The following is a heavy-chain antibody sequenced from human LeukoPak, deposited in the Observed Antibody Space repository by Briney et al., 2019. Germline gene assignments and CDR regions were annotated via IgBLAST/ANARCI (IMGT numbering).Heavy chain of an antibody. CDR3: AREGQLVPTTDFDY. D-gene: IGHD6-6*01. J-gene: IGHJ4*02. V-gene: IGHV1-2*02. CDR1: GYTFTGYY. Sequence: ASVTVSFKASGYTFTGYYMHWLRQAPGQGLEWMGWINPNSGGTNYAQKFHGRVTMTRDTSISTAYMELSRLRSDDTAVYYCAREGQLVPTTDFDYWGQGTLVTVSS. CDR2: INPNSGGT.